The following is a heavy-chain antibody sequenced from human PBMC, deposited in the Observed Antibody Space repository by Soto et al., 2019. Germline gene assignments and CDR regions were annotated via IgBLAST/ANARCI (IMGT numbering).Heavy chain of an antibody. Sequence: ASVKVSCKASGYTFTGYYMHWVRQAPGQGLEWMGWINPNSGGTNYAQKFQGWVTMTRDTSISTAYMELSRLRSDDTAVYYCARASRVYCSSTSCYDWWFDPWGQGTLVTVSS. CDR1: GYTFTGYY. CDR3: ARASRVYCSSTSCYDWWFDP. CDR2: INPNSGGT. D-gene: IGHD2-2*01. J-gene: IGHJ5*02. V-gene: IGHV1-2*04.